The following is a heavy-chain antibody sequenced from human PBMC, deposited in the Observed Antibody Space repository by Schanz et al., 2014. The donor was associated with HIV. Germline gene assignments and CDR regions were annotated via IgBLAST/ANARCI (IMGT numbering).Heavy chain of an antibody. Sequence: EMQLVESGGGLVQPGGSLRLSCAASGFSFSDNVMTWVRQAPGKGLEWVSIISARGGDTYYADSVKGRFTISRDNSKNTLFLQMDSLRAEDTAVYYCAKDPELTAITGYFDYWGQGTLVTVSS. D-gene: IGHD4-4*01. V-gene: IGHV3-23*04. CDR3: AKDPELTAITGYFDY. CDR1: GFSFSDNV. J-gene: IGHJ4*02. CDR2: ISARGGDT.